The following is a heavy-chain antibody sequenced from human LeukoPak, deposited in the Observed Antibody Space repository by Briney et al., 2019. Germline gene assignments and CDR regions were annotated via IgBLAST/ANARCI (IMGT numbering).Heavy chain of an antibody. CDR3: ARDRTQGRITMIVVGDAFDI. CDR1: GFTFSSYS. D-gene: IGHD3-22*01. V-gene: IGHV3-21*01. J-gene: IGHJ3*02. Sequence: PGGSLRLSCAASGFTFSSYSMNWVRQAPGKGLEWVSSISSSSSYIYYADSVKGRFTISRDNAKNSLYLQMNSLRAEDTAVYYCARDRTQGRITMIVVGDAFDIWGQGTMVTVSS. CDR2: ISSSSSYI.